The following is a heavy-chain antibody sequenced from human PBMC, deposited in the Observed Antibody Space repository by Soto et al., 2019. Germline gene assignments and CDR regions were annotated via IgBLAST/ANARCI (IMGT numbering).Heavy chain of an antibody. CDR1: GFTFSSYA. D-gene: IGHD5-12*01. Sequence: GGSLRLSCAASGFTFSSYAMSWVRQAPGKGLEWVSAISGSGGSTYYADSVKGRFTISRDNSKNTLYPQMNSLRAEDTAVYYCATSGYDYIFDYWGQGTLVTVSS. CDR2: ISGSGGST. J-gene: IGHJ4*02. V-gene: IGHV3-23*01. CDR3: ATSGYDYIFDY.